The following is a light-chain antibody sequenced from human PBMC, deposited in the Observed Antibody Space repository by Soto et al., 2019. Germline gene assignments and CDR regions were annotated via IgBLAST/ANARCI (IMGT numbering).Light chain of an antibody. CDR1: QSVSSSS. J-gene: IGKJ2*01. V-gene: IGKV3-20*01. Sequence: EILLTQSPGTLSLSPGERATLSCRASQSVSSSSLAWYQQKPGQAPRLLIYGASSRATGIPDWFSGSGSGAAFTLTISRLEPEDFAVYYCQQYSSSPLMYSFGQGTKLEIK. CDR2: GAS. CDR3: QQYSSSPLMYS.